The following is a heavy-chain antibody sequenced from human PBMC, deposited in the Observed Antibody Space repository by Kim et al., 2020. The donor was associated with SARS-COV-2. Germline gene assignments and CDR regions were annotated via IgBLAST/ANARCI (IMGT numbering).Heavy chain of an antibody. V-gene: IGHV4-39*01. J-gene: IGHJ4*02. CDR3: ARSTVTTKGFDY. D-gene: IGHD4-17*01. Sequence: YNPSLKSRVTISVDTSKNQFSLKLSSVTAADTAVYYCARSTVTTKGFDYWGQGTLVTVSS.